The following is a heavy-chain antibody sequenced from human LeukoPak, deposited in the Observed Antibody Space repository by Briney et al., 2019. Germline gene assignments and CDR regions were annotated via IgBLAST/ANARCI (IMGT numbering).Heavy chain of an antibody. CDR2: ISGSGGST. V-gene: IGHV3-23*01. J-gene: IGHJ4*02. Sequence: GGSLRLSCAASGFTFRRYAMSWVRQAPGKGLEGVSGISGSGGSTYYADPVKGRFTISGDNSKNTLYLQMNSLRAEHTAVYYCAKDWDQLLYYFDYWGQGTLFTVSS. D-gene: IGHD2-2*01. CDR1: GFTFRRYA. CDR3: AKDWDQLLYYFDY.